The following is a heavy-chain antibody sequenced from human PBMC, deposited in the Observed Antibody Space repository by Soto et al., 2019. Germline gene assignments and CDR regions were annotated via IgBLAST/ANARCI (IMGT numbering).Heavy chain of an antibody. J-gene: IGHJ5*01. CDR2: IIPVFGTA. V-gene: IGHV1-69*01. CDR3: AIDRWGSYSFES. D-gene: IGHD1-26*01. Sequence: QVQLVQSGAEVKKPGSSVKVSCKASGGVFRNYAINWVRQAPGQGLAWMGGIIPVFGTADYPQKFKGRVTITADESTTTAYMDLTSLKTEDTAVYFCAIDRWGSYSFESWGQGTLVTVAS. CDR1: GGVFRNYA.